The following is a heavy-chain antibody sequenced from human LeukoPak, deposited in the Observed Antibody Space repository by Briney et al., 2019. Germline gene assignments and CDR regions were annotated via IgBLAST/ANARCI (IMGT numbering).Heavy chain of an antibody. CDR2: INHSGST. CDR1: GGSFSGYY. V-gene: IGHV4-34*01. D-gene: IGHD3-22*01. Sequence: KTSETLSLTCAVYGGSFSGYYWSWIRQPPGKGLEWIGEINHSGSTNYNPSLKSRVTISVDTSKNQFSLKLSSVTAADTAVYYCARITYYYDSSGPNPRDDAFDIWGQGTMVTVSS. CDR3: ARITYYYDSSGPNPRDDAFDI. J-gene: IGHJ3*02.